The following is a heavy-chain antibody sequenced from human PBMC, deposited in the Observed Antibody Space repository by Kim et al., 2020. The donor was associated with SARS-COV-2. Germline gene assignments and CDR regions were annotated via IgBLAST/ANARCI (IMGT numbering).Heavy chain of an antibody. CDR1: GFTFSSYA. J-gene: IGHJ4*02. CDR2: ISGSGGST. Sequence: GGSLRLSCAASGFTFSSYAMSWVRQAPGKGLEWVSAISGSGGSTYYADSVKGRFTISRDNSKNTLYLQMNSLRAEDTAVYYCAKALTVTTWRPIRRVDYWGQGTLVTVSS. V-gene: IGHV3-23*01. CDR3: AKALTVTTWRPIRRVDY. D-gene: IGHD4-17*01.